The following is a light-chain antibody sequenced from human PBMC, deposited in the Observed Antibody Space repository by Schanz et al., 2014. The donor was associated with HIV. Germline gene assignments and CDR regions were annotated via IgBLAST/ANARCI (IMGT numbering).Light chain of an antibody. CDR3: AVWDDSLNGVV. CDR2: NNT. CDR1: SSNIGSNP. J-gene: IGLJ2*01. V-gene: IGLV1-44*01. Sequence: QSVLTQQPSASGTTGQRVTIFCSGSSSNIGSNPVNWYQHLPGTAPKVVIYNNTQRPSGVPDRFSGSRSGTSASLAISGLQSADESDYYCAVWDDSLNGVVFGGGTKLTVL.